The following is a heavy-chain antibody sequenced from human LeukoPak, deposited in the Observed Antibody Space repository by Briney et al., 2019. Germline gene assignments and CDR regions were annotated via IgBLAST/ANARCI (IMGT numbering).Heavy chain of an antibody. V-gene: IGHV1-46*01. Sequence: ASVKVSCMASGFIFTNYYMHWVRQAPGQGLEWMGMIDPSGDTTRYAQKFQGRVTMTRDMSTSTVYMVLSSLRSEDTAVYYCARGGVLQLLDHWGQGTLVTVSS. CDR1: GFIFTNYY. CDR2: IDPSGDTT. CDR3: ARGGVLQLLDH. J-gene: IGHJ4*02. D-gene: IGHD5-18*01.